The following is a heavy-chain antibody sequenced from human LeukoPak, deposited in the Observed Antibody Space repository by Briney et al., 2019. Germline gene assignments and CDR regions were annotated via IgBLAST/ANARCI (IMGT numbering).Heavy chain of an antibody. J-gene: IGHJ4*02. CDR2: MYTGGTT. V-gene: IGHV3-53*01. Sequence: GGSLRLSCTTSGFSFGDYAMSWVRQAPGKGLEWVALMYTGGTTYYADSVKGRFIISRDNSKNTLSLQLNSLRAEDTAVYYCVRDRAAYYFDYWGQGTLVTVSP. D-gene: IGHD6-13*01. CDR1: GFSFGDYA. CDR3: VRDRAAYYFDY.